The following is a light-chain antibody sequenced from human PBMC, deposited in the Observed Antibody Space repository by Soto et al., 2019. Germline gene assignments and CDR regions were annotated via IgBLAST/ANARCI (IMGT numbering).Light chain of an antibody. J-gene: IGKJ5*01. V-gene: IGKV3-15*01. CDR1: QYVSNK. Sequence: EIVMTQSPATLSVSPGETATLSCRASQYVSNKVAWYQQKPGQAPSLLILGASTRATGVPVRFSGSGSGTEFTLTISSLQSEDFAVYYCQQYYTWPLTFGQGTRLEI. CDR3: QQYYTWPLT. CDR2: GAS.